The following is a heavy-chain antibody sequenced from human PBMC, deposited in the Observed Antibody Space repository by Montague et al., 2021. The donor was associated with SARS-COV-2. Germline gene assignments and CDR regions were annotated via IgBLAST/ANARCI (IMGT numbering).Heavy chain of an antibody. CDR3: ARWDPQTLTMIGLRGKSASDY. CDR1: GGSISSSSYY. Sequence: SETLSLTCTVSGGSISSSSYYWGWIRQPPGKGLEWIGSIYYSGSTYYNFNPSLRSRVTISVDTSKSQFSLKLSSVSAADTGVYYCARWDPQTLTMIGLRGKSASDYWSQGTLVTVSS. J-gene: IGHJ4*02. CDR2: IYYSGST. V-gene: IGHV4-39*01. D-gene: IGHD4-23*01.